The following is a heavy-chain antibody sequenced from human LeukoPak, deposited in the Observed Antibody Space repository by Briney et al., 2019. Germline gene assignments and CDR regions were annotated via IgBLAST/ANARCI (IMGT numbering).Heavy chain of an antibody. CDR1: GFTFSSYW. V-gene: IGHV3-74*01. Sequence: GGSLRLSCAASGFTFSSYWMHCVRQAPGQGLVCVSRINGDGSSTAYADSVKGRFTTSRDNAKNTLYLQMTSLTAGDTAVYYCARGPPWYFDLWGRGTLVTVSS. D-gene: IGHD6-25*01. J-gene: IGHJ2*01. CDR2: INGDGSST. CDR3: ARGPPWYFDL.